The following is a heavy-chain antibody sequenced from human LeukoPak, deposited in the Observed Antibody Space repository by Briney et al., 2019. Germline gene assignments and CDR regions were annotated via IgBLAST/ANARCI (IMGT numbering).Heavy chain of an antibody. V-gene: IGHV4-39*07. CDR1: GGSISSSSYY. CDR2: IYYSGST. CDR3: ARDRYYYDSSSYYWLFDY. J-gene: IGHJ4*02. Sequence: PSETLSLTCTVSGGSISSSSYYWGWIRQPPGKGLEWIGSIYYSGSTYYNPSLKSRVTISVDTSKNQFSLKLSSVTAADTAVYYCARDRYYYDSSSYYWLFDYWGQGTLVTVSS. D-gene: IGHD3-22*01.